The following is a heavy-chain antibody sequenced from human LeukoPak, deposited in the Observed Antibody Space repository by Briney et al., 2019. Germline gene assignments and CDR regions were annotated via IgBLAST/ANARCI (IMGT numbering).Heavy chain of an antibody. Sequence: PSETLSLTCTVSGGSISGYYWSWIRQPPGKGLEWIGNIYYSGSTNYNPSLKSRVTISVDTSKKQFSLKLSSVIAADTAVYYCARSYYGYHGSGSYYSLDYWGQGTLVTVSS. D-gene: IGHD3-10*01. V-gene: IGHV4-59*01. CDR2: IYYSGST. CDR1: GGSISGYY. CDR3: ARSYYGYHGSGSYYSLDY. J-gene: IGHJ4*02.